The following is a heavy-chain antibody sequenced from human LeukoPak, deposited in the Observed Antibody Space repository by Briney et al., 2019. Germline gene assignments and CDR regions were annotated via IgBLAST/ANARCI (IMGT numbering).Heavy chain of an antibody. D-gene: IGHD1-26*01. CDR3: ARGPWELPGGYLDY. CDR2: IYSGGST. Sequence: GGSLRLSCAASGFTVSSNYMSWVRQAPGKGLEWVSVIYSGGSTYYADSVKGRFTISRDNSKNTLYLQMNSLRAEDTAVYYCARGPWELPGGYLDYWGQGTLVTVSS. V-gene: IGHV3-53*01. CDR1: GFTVSSNY. J-gene: IGHJ4*02.